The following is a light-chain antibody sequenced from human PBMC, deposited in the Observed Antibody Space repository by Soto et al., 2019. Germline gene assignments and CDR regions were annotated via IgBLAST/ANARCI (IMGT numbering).Light chain of an antibody. CDR2: AAS. CDR3: QQRYSTPRT. J-gene: IGKJ1*01. CDR1: QSISSY. Sequence: MQMTQSPSSLSASAGDRVTITCRPSQSISSYSNWYQHKPGKAPKLLIYAASSLQSGVPSRFSGSGSGTDFHLTTSSLQTEDSATYYCQQRYSTPRTFGQGTPLEIK. V-gene: IGKV1-39*01.